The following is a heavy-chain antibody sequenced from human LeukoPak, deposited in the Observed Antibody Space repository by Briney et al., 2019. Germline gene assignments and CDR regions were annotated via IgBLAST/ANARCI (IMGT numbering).Heavy chain of an antibody. CDR2: MNPNSGNT. V-gene: IGHV1-8*02. D-gene: IGHD4-4*01. CDR3: ASTTTLNYAYYYGMDV. CDR1: GYTFTGYY. Sequence: GASVKVSCKASGYTFTGYYMHWVRQAPGQGLEWMGWMNPNSGNTGYAQKFQGRVTMTRNTSISTAYMELSSLRSEDTAVYYCASTTTLNYAYYYGMDVWGQGTTVTVSS. J-gene: IGHJ6*02.